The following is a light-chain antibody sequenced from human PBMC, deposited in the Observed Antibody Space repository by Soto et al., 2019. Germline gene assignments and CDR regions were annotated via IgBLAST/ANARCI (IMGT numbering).Light chain of an antibody. J-gene: IGLJ2*01. V-gene: IGLV2-14*01. CDR2: DVS. Sequence: QSVLTQPASVSGSPGQPITISCTGTSSDVGGYTYVSWYQLHPGKAPKLMIYDVSNRPSGVSNRFSGSKSGNTASLTISGLQAEDEADYYCSSYTSSSTVVFGGGTKLTVL. CDR1: SSDVGGYTY. CDR3: SSYTSSSTVV.